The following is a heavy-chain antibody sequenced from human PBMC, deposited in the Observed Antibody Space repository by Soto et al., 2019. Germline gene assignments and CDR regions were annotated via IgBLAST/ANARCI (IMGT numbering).Heavy chain of an antibody. CDR2: ISAYNGNT. Sequence: XSVKVSCKASGYTFTSYGIIWVRQAPGQGLEWMGWISAYNGNTNYAQKLQGRVTMTTDTSTSTAYMELRSLRSDDTAVYYCARVDYDFWSGYYSRVPNWFDPWGQGTLVTVSS. CDR1: GYTFTSYG. J-gene: IGHJ5*02. D-gene: IGHD3-3*01. V-gene: IGHV1-18*04. CDR3: ARVDYDFWSGYYSRVPNWFDP.